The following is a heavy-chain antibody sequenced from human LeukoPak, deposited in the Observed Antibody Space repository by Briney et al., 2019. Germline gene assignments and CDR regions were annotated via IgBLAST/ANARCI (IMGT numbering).Heavy chain of an antibody. CDR3: ARDRNCSGGGCFRSFDF. D-gene: IGHD2-15*01. CDR2: VFHTGYT. CDR1: GGSLSSGGYY. Sequence: SSETLSLTCTVSGGSLSSGGYYWTWIRQHPGKGLEWVGCVFHTGYTYYNPSLKSRLTISVDTSKNQFSLKLTSVTAADTAVYYCARDRNCSGGGCFRSFDFWGQGILVTVSS. V-gene: IGHV4-31*03. J-gene: IGHJ4*02.